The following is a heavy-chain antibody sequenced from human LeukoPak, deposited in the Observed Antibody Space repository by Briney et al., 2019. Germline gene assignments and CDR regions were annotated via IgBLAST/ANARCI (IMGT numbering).Heavy chain of an antibody. Sequence: SETLSLTCTVSGGSIINYYWTWMRLPPGKGLEYIGYIYFDGRTNYNPSLKSRVAISVDTSKNQFSLELRSMTTADTAVYFCVGWAYGDNRKFDYWGQGTLVTVSS. CDR2: IYFDGRT. J-gene: IGHJ4*02. CDR1: GGSIINYY. V-gene: IGHV4-59*01. CDR3: VGWAYGDNRKFDY. D-gene: IGHD5-24*01.